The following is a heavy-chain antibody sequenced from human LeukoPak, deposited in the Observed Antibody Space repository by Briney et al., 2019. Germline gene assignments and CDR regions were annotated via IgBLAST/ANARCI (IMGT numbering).Heavy chain of an antibody. CDR3: AREAAPVVAAQPDAVDI. CDR2: ISGSGGTI. V-gene: IGHV3-48*03. CDR1: GCTFSSCE. J-gene: IGHJ3*02. D-gene: IGHD2-15*01. Sequence: PGGSLRLSCAASGCTFSSCEMNWVRQAPGKGLEWVSYISGSGGTIYYADSVKGRFTISRDNGKNSLYLQMNSLRPEDTAVYYCAREAAPVVAAQPDAVDIWGLGTMVTVSS.